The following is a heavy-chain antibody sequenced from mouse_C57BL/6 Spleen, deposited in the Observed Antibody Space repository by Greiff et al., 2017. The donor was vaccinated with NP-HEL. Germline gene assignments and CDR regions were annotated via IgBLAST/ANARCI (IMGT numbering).Heavy chain of an antibody. Sequence: EVQRVESGPVLVKPGASVKMSCKASGYTFTDYYMNWVKQSHGKSLEWIGVINPYNGGTSYNQKFKGKATLTVDKSSSTAYMELNSLTSEDSAVYYCARGKGEFAYWGQGTLVTVSA. CDR1: GYTFTDYY. CDR2: INPYNGGT. V-gene: IGHV1-19*01. CDR3: ARGKGEFAY. J-gene: IGHJ3*01.